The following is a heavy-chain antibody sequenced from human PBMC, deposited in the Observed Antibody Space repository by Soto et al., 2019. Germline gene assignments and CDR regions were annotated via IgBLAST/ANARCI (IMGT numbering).Heavy chain of an antibody. Sequence: GGSLRLSCAASGFTFSTFAMNWVRQAPGKGLEWVSGITGGSGFTFYADSVKGRFTISRDDSESTLFLQMSSLRAEDTAKYYCAKSGPTNYFDFWGQGTLVTVS. D-gene: IGHD1-26*01. CDR3: AKSGPTNYFDF. CDR2: ITGGSGFT. J-gene: IGHJ4*02. CDR1: GFTFSTFA. V-gene: IGHV3-23*01.